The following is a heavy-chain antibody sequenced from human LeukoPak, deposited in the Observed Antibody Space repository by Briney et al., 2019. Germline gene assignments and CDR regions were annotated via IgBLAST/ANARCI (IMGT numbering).Heavy chain of an antibody. CDR2: INTDMTSP. D-gene: IGHD1-14*01. J-gene: IGHJ6*03. CDR1: QFNFSNYW. CDR3: AREIRWYFFYMDV. V-gene: IGHV3-74*03. Sequence: QPGGSLRLSCTASQFNFSNYWMHWVRQAPGKGLEWVSRINTDMTSPTYADSVKGRFTISRDNAKNTLYLQMDSLGVEDTAVYYCAREIRWYFFYMDVWGKGTTVTVAS.